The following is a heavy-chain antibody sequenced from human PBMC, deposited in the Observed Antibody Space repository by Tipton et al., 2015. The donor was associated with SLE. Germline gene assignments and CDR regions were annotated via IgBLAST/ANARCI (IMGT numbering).Heavy chain of an antibody. J-gene: IGHJ3*02. D-gene: IGHD2-21*01. V-gene: IGHV4-59*08. CDR3: ARHIAVVPEAFDI. Sequence: TLSLTCTVSGGSISSYRWSWIRQPPGKGLEWIGYVYYSGSTNYNPSLKSRVTISVDTSKNQFSLKLSSVTAADTAVYYCARHIAVVPEAFDIWGQGTMVTVSS. CDR1: GGSISSYR. CDR2: VYYSGST.